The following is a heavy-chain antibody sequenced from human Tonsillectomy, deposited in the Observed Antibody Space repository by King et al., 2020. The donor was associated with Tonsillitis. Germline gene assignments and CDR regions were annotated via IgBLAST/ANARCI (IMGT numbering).Heavy chain of an antibody. V-gene: IGHV1-2*02. CDR1: GYTFTGSY. CDR2: INPKSGGP. CDR3: ARVGRGISDSYYYESSGFSYYYYGMDV. D-gene: IGHD3-22*01. Sequence: VQLVESGAEVKKPGASVRVSCRASGYTFTGSYMHWVRQAPGQGLEWMGWINPKSGGPTYEKKFQGRVTLTRATSTSKAYMGLSRLSSDDTAVYYCARVGRGISDSYYYESSGFSYYYYGMDVWGQGTTVTVSS. J-gene: IGHJ6*02.